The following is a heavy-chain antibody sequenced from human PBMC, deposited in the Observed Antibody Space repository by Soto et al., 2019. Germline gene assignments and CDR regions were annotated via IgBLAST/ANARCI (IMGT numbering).Heavy chain of an antibody. CDR3: AKLGPNWDFDL. V-gene: IGHV3-23*05. Sequence: EVQLLQSGGGLVQPGGSLRLSCAASGFTFSSYAMTWVRQAPGKGLEWVSTITNYGTNTWYADSVKGRFTISRDNSENTLYLPMDSLGAEDTAIFYFAKLGPNWDFDLWGRGTLVTVSS. J-gene: IGHJ2*01. CDR1: GFTFSSYA. CDR2: ITNYGTNT.